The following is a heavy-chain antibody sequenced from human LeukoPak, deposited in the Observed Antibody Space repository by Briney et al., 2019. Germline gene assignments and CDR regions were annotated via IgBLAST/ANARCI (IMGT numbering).Heavy chain of an antibody. Sequence: SETLSLTCTVSGYSISSGYYWGWIRQPPGKGLEWIGEINHSGSTNYNPSLKSRVTISVDTSKNQFSLKLSSVTAADTAVYYCARHAITMIVISFFDYWGQGTLVTVSS. J-gene: IGHJ4*02. V-gene: IGHV4-38-2*02. D-gene: IGHD3-22*01. CDR3: ARHAITMIVISFFDY. CDR2: INHSGST. CDR1: GYSISSGYY.